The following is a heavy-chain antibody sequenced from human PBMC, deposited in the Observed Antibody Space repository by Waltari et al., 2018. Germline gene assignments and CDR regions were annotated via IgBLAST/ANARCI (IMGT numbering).Heavy chain of an antibody. CDR2: ISPNSGGT. V-gene: IGHV1-2*06. Sequence: QVPLVQSGAEVKKPGASVKVSCKASGYTFTDWYMYRVRRAPGQGLEWMGRISPNSGGTNYAQKFQGRVTMTRDTSISTAYMELSRLTSDDTAVYYCAKGGDCNGGSCNFDYWGQGTVVTVSS. CDR1: GYTFTDWY. CDR3: AKGGDCNGGSCNFDY. D-gene: IGHD2-15*01. J-gene: IGHJ4*02.